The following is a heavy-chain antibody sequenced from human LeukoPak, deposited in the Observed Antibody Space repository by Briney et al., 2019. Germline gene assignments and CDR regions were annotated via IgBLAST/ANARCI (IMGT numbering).Heavy chain of an antibody. V-gene: IGHV4-39*01. J-gene: IGHJ4*02. Sequence: SETLSLTCTVSGGSISSYYWGWIRQPPGKGLEWIGSIYYSGSTYYNPSLKSRVTVSVDTSKNQFSLKLSSVTAADTAVYYCARRTYYDFWSGYPPLPNYFDYWGQGTLVTVSS. D-gene: IGHD3-3*01. CDR1: GGSISSYY. CDR2: IYYSGST. CDR3: ARRTYYDFWSGYPPLPNYFDY.